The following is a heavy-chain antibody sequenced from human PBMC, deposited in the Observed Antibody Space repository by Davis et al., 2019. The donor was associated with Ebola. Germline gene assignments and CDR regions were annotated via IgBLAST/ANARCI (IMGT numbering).Heavy chain of an antibody. CDR1: EFTFRNYA. V-gene: IGHV3-23*01. Sequence: GESLKISCAASEFTFRNYAMSWVRQAPGKGLEWVSGINNSGDKTYDVDSVKGRFTISRDNSKNTLYLQMDSLRAEDTAVYYCAKGSGRDYVWGRIPDYWGQGTLVTVSS. J-gene: IGHJ4*02. D-gene: IGHD3-16*01. CDR3: AKGSGRDYVWGRIPDY. CDR2: INNSGDKT.